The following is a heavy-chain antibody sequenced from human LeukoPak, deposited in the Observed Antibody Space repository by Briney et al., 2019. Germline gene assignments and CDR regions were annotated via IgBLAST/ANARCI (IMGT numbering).Heavy chain of an antibody. CDR1: GFTFSGYA. V-gene: IGHV3-30-3*01. CDR2: ISYDGSNE. J-gene: IGHJ4*02. D-gene: IGHD2-8*01. CDR3: ARAKRGLTDY. Sequence: PGGSLRLSCAASGFTFSGYAMHWVRQAPGKGLEWVAVISYDGSNEYYADSVKGRFTISRDSSKNTLYLQMNSLSVEDTAVYYCARAKRGLTDYWGQGTLVTVSS.